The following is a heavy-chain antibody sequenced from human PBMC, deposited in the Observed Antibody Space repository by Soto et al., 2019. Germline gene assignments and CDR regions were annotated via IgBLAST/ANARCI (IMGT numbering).Heavy chain of an antibody. Sequence: ETLSLTCTVSGGSISSSSYYWGWVRQAPGKGLEWVSAISDRGDTTHYADSVKGRFTISRDTSKNTLYLQLTTLRADDTAVYYCAKDKPGTTSFDYWGQGTLVTVSS. CDR3: AKDKPGTTSFDY. V-gene: IGHV3-23*01. J-gene: IGHJ4*02. D-gene: IGHD1-1*01. CDR1: GGSISSSSYY. CDR2: ISDRGDTT.